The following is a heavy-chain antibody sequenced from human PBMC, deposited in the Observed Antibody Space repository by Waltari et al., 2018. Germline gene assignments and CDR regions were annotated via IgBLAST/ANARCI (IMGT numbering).Heavy chain of an antibody. V-gene: IGHV3-21*01. CDR3: ARAGYSSGWLTFNY. Sequence: VQLQESGPGLVKPSETLSLTCAVSGYSISRGYYWGGIRQPPGKGLEWVASISSRSSYIYYADSGKGRYTISRDNAKNSLYLQMNSLRAEDTAVYYCARAGYSSGWLTFNYWGQGTLVTVSS. D-gene: IGHD6-19*01. CDR2: ISSRSSYI. J-gene: IGHJ4*02. CDR1: GYSISRGYY.